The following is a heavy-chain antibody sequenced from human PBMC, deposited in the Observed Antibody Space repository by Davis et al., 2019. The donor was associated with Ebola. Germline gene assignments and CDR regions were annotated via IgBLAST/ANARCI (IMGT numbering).Heavy chain of an antibody. V-gene: IGHV3-15*01. Sequence: GGSLRLSCATSGFTFSSYSMNWVRQAPGKGLEWVGRIKSKTDGGTTDYAAPVKGRFTISRDDSKNTLYLQMNSLRAEDTAVYYCAKVGSDWSRIDYWGQGTLVTVSS. CDR1: GFTFSSYS. D-gene: IGHD3-9*01. CDR3: AKVGSDWSRIDY. CDR2: IKSKTDGGTT. J-gene: IGHJ4*02.